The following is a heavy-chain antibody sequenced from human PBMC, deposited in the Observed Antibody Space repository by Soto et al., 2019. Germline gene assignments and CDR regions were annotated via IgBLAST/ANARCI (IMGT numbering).Heavy chain of an antibody. J-gene: IGHJ4*02. V-gene: IGHV4-39*01. CDR1: GGSISSSSYH. CDR3: ARRGSGSYSDY. Sequence: ETPSLTCTDSGGSISSSSYHWGWFRQPPGKGLEWIGSIYYSGSTYYNPSLKSRVTISVDTSKNQFSLKLSSVTAADTAVYYCARRGSGSYSDYWGQGTLVTVSS. CDR2: IYYSGST. D-gene: IGHD3-10*01.